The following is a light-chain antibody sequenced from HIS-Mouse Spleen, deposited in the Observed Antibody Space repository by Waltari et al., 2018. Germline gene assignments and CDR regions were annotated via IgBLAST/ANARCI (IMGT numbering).Light chain of an antibody. Sequence: SSELTQDPAVSVALGQTVRITCQGDSLRSYYASWYQQKPGQAPVLVIYSDSNRPSGIPERFSGSNPGNTATLTISRIEAGDEADYYCQVWDSSSDHPVFGGGTKLTVL. V-gene: IGLV3-19*01. CDR1: SLRSYY. J-gene: IGLJ3*02. CDR2: SDS. CDR3: QVWDSSSDHPV.